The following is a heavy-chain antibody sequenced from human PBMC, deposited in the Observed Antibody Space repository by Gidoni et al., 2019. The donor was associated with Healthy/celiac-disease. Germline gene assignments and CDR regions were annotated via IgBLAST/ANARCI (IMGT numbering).Heavy chain of an antibody. J-gene: IGHJ4*02. CDR3: ARSGRKYCSGGSCYSPCDY. Sequence: QVQLVQSGAEVKKPGSSVKVSCKASGGTFSSYAISWVRQAPGQGLEWMGGIIPIFGTANYAQKFQGRVTITADESTSTAYMELSSLRSEDTAVYYCARSGRKYCSGGSCYSPCDYWGQGTLVTVSS. V-gene: IGHV1-69*01. D-gene: IGHD2-15*01. CDR1: GGTFSSYA. CDR2: IIPIFGTA.